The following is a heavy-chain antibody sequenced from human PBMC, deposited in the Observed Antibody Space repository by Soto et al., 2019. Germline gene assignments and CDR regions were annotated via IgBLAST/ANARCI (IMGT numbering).Heavy chain of an antibody. D-gene: IGHD2-8*01. J-gene: IGHJ3*01. CDR2: INPHGGGA. CDR3: AKDRVRTPNGADSFDV. V-gene: IGHV1-2*02. CDR1: GYAFGAYY. Sequence: QVQLVQSGAEVKKPGASVKVSCKASGYAFGAYYIYWVRQAPGQDLEWMGYINPHGGGARYVQEFRDRLTITTDTPKDTAYMELRSLTSDDTAIYYCAKDRVRTPNGADSFDVWGQGTSVTVS.